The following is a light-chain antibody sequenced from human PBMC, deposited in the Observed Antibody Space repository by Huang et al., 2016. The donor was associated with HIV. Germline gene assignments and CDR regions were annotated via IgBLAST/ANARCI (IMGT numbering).Light chain of an antibody. CDR1: QSVDTY. CDR2: DAS. J-gene: IGKJ4*01. CDR3: QQRGTWPPT. V-gene: IGKV3-11*01. Sequence: DIVLTQSPVPLSRSPGQRSTLSCRASQSVDTYLAWYQHKPGQAPRLLIYDASNRATGIPARFSGRGSGTDFTLTSSSREPDDFVLYFCQQRGTWPPTFGGGTTMEIK.